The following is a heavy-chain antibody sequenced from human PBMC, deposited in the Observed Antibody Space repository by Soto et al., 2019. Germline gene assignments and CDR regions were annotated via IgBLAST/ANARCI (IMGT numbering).Heavy chain of an antibody. V-gene: IGHV3-23*01. D-gene: IGHD2-15*01. CDR2: ISGSGGST. J-gene: IGHJ5*02. CDR3: AKAGSRFGGFPYNWFDP. CDR1: GFTFSSYA. Sequence: PGGSLRLSCAAPGFTFSSYAMSWVRQAPGKGLEWVSAISGSGGSTYYADSVKGRFTISRDNSKNTLYLQMNSLRAEDTAVYYCAKAGSRFGGFPYNWFDPWGQGTLVTVSS.